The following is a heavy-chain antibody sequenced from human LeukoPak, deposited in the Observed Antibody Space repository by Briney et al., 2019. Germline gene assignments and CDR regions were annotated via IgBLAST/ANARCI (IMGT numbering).Heavy chain of an antibody. Sequence: SETLSLTCTVSGVSISSYYWSWIRQPAGKGLEWIGRIHTSGSTNYNPSLKSRVSISVDTSKNQFSLKLTSVTAADAAGYYCARDTYYYGSGSYRLDYWGQGTLVTVPS. CDR1: GVSISSYY. D-gene: IGHD3-10*01. CDR3: ARDTYYYGSGSYRLDY. V-gene: IGHV4-4*07. J-gene: IGHJ4*02. CDR2: IHTSGST.